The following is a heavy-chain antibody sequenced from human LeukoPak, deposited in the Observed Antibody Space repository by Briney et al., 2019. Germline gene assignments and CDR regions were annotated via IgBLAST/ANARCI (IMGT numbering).Heavy chain of an antibody. CDR2: IYYSGST. V-gene: IGHV4-59*01. J-gene: IGHJ6*02. D-gene: IGHD1-26*01. CDR1: GGSISSYY. Sequence: NPSETLSLTCTVSGGSISSYYWSWIRQPPGKGLEWIGYIYYSGSTNYNPSLKSRVTISVDTSKNQFSLKLSSVTAADTAVYYCARDSGRIDGMDVWGQGTTVTVSS. CDR3: ARDSGRIDGMDV.